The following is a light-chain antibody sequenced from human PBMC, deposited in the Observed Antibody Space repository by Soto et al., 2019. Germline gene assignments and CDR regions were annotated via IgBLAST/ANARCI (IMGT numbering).Light chain of an antibody. Sequence: QSALTQPASVSGSPGQSITISCTGTSSDVGGYNYVSWYQQHPGKAPKLMIYEVSNRPSGVSNRFSGSKSGNTASLTISGLQAEDEADYYCSSYTSSFLFGGGTKLTVL. CDR3: SSYTSSFL. V-gene: IGLV2-14*01. J-gene: IGLJ2*01. CDR2: EVS. CDR1: SSDVGGYNY.